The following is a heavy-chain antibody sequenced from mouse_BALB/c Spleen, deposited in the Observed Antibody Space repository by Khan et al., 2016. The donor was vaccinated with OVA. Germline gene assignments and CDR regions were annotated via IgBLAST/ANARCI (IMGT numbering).Heavy chain of an antibody. CDR3: ARRYYYGHWYFDV. Sequence: EVQLQESGPGLVKPSQSLSLTCTVTVYSITSDYAWNWIRQLPGNKLDWMAYISYSGCTSYHPSLKSRLSMTPYPSKTQFFLQLKSLTTEDTATYYCARRYYYGHWYFDVWGAGTTVTVSS. J-gene: IGHJ1*01. V-gene: IGHV3-2*02. CDR2: ISYSGCT. CDR1: VYSITSDYA. D-gene: IGHD1-1*01.